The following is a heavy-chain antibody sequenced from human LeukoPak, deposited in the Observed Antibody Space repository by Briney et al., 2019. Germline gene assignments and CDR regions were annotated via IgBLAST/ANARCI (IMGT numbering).Heavy chain of an antibody. V-gene: IGHV1-69*05. CDR3: ARSRRMDGYNYYYYYYMDV. CDR1: GGTFSSYA. D-gene: IGHD5-24*01. Sequence: ASVKVSCKASGGTFSSYAISRVRQAPGQGLEWMGGIIPIFCTANYAQKFQGGVTITTDESTSTAYMELRSLRSEDTAVYYCARSRRMDGYNYYYYYYMDVWGKGTTVTVS. J-gene: IGHJ6*03. CDR2: IIPIFCTA.